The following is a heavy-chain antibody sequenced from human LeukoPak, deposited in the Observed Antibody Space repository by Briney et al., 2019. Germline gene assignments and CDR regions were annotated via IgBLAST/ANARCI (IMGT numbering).Heavy chain of an antibody. D-gene: IGHD6-13*01. CDR2: ISYDGSNK. CDR3: ARAGYSSSWYDY. CDR1: GFTFSSYA. Sequence: GGSLRLSCAASGFTFSSYAMHWVRQAPGKGLEWVAVISYDGSNKYYADSVKGRFTISRDNSKNTLYLQMNSLRAEDTAVYYCARAGYSSSWYDYWGQGTLVTVSS. V-gene: IGHV3-30*04. J-gene: IGHJ4*02.